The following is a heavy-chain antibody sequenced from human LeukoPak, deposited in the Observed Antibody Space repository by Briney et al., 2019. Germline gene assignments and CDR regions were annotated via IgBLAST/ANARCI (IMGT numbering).Heavy chain of an antibody. CDR3: ARGGTRYCASTSCSDYYYYGVDV. V-gene: IGHV1-8*01. Sequence: GASVKVSCMASGYTFSNYDINWVRQAYGQGLEWMGWMNPNSANTGYAQKFQGRVTMTTNTSINTAYMELSSLRSEDTALYYCARGGTRYCASTSCSDYYYYGVDVWGQGTTVTVSS. CDR2: MNPNSANT. CDR1: GYTFSNYD. D-gene: IGHD2-2*01. J-gene: IGHJ6*02.